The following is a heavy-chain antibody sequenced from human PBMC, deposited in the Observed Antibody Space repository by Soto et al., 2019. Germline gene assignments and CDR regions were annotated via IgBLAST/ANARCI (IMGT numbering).Heavy chain of an antibody. Sequence: QVQLVQSGAEVKKPGASVKVSCKASGYTFTSYDINWVRQATGQGLEWMGWMNPNSGNTGYAQKFQGRVTMTRNTSISTAYMELSSLRSEDTVVYYCARERWYSSSWYPGGWFDPWGQGTLVTVSS. CDR1: GYTFTSYD. D-gene: IGHD6-13*01. CDR3: ARERWYSSSWYPGGWFDP. CDR2: MNPNSGNT. J-gene: IGHJ5*02. V-gene: IGHV1-8*01.